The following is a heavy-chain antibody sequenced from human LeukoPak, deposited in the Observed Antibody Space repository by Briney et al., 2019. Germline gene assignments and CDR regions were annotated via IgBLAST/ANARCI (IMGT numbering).Heavy chain of an antibody. Sequence: PSETLSLTCTVSGGSISSGSYYWRWIRQPAGKGLEWIGRIYTSGSTNYNPSLKSRVTISVDTSKNQFSLKLSSVTAADTAVYYCARDLRRRTVTTPNGFDPWGQGTLVTVSS. CDR2: IYTSGST. V-gene: IGHV4-61*02. J-gene: IGHJ5*02. D-gene: IGHD4-11*01. CDR1: GGSISSGSYY. CDR3: ARDLRRRTVTTPNGFDP.